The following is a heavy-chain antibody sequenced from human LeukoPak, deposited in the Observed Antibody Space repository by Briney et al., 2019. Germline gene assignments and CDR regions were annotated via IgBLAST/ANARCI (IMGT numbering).Heavy chain of an antibody. D-gene: IGHD6-19*01. CDR2: IYYSGST. CDR3: ARHIAVAGLENFDY. Sequence: SETLSLTCTVSGGSISSSSYYWGWIRQPPGKGLEWIGSIYYSGSTYYNPSLKSRVTISVDTSKNQFSLKLSSVTAADTAVYYCARHIAVAGLENFDYWGQGTLVTVSS. V-gene: IGHV4-39*01. CDR1: GGSISSSSYY. J-gene: IGHJ4*02.